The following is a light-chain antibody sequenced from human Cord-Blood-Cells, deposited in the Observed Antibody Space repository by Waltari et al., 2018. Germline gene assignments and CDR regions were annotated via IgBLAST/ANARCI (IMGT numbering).Light chain of an antibody. V-gene: IGLV3-21*03. Sequence: SYVLTQPPSVSVAPGKTARITCCGNNIGSKSVHWYQQKPGQAPVLVVYDDSDRPSGSPERFSGSNSGNTATLTISRVEAGDEADYYCQVWDSSSDHWVFGGGTKLTVL. CDR2: DDS. CDR3: QVWDSSSDHWV. J-gene: IGLJ3*02. CDR1: NIGSKS.